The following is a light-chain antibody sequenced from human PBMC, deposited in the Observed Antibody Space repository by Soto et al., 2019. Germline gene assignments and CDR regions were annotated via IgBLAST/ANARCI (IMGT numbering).Light chain of an antibody. Sequence: AIQMTQSPSSLSASVGDRVTITCRASQGIRNDLDWFQQKPGKAPKLLIYAASNLQSGVPARFSGSGSGTASTLTIASLHPEDFATDYDLQKYFYPFTFGPGTKVDI. J-gene: IGKJ3*01. CDR3: LQKYFYPFT. V-gene: IGKV1-6*01. CDR1: QGIRND. CDR2: AAS.